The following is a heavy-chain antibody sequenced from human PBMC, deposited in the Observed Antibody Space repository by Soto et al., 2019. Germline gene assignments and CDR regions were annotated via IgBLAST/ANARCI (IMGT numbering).Heavy chain of an antibody. CDR3: AKDHTVVIRDAFDI. CDR2: ISDSGTGT. J-gene: IGHJ3*02. D-gene: IGHD3-22*01. V-gene: IGHV3-23*01. Sequence: EVQILESGGGLVQPGGSLRLSCAASGFTFSSYAMYWVRQAPGKGLAWVSGISDSGTGTYYADSVKGRFTISRDKSKNTVYLHMKSLRAEDTAVYYCAKDHTVVIRDAFDIWGQGTMVNVSS. CDR1: GFTFSSYA.